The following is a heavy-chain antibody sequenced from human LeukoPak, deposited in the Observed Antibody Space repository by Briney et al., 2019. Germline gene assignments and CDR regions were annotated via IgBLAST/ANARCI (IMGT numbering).Heavy chain of an antibody. CDR1: GYTFTSYY. J-gene: IGHJ4*02. D-gene: IGHD6-19*01. CDR2: INPSGGST. CDR3: ARAHSIAVAGTRIMGY. V-gene: IGHV1-46*01. Sequence: ASVKVSCKASGYTFTSYYMHCVRQAPGQGLEWMGIINPSGGSTSYAQKFQGRVTMTRDTSTSTVYMELSSLRSEDTAVYYCARAHSIAVAGTRIMGYWGQGTLVTVSS.